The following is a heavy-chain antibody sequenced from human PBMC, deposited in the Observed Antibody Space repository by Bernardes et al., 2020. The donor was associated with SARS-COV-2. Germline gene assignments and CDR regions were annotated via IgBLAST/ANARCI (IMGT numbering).Heavy chain of an antibody. CDR2: LYYSGIP. V-gene: IGHV4-39*01. J-gene: IGHJ4*02. Sequence: SETLSLTCTVSGGSISRSSYYWGWIRQPPGKGLEWIGSLYYSGIPYYNPSLKSRVTITVDTSKNQFSLSLTSVTAADTAVYYCARHGTTDEFDFWGQGTLVSVSS. CDR3: ARHGTTDEFDF. CDR1: GGSISRSSYY. D-gene: IGHD1-1*01.